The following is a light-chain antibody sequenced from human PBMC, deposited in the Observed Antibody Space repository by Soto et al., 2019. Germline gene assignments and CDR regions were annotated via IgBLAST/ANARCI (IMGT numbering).Light chain of an antibody. CDR1: NSEVGNYNF. J-gene: IGLJ1*01. CDR2: EVS. Sequence: QSGLAQPSSGSGSPGQSIPVSCPGTNSEVGNYNFVSWYQQHPGKAPKLMIYEVSKRPSGVSNRFSGSKSGNTASLTISGLQAEDEADYYCCSYAGSNIPLIFGTGTKVTV. V-gene: IGLV2-23*02. CDR3: CSYAGSNIPLI.